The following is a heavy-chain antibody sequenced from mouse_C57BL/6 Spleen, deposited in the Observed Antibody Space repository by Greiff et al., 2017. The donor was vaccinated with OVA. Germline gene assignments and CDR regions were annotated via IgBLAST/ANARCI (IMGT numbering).Heavy chain of an antibody. CDR2: IDPETGGT. CDR1: GYTFTDYE. CDR3: TPKEGPDGY. J-gene: IGHJ2*01. V-gene: IGHV1-15*01. Sequence: VQLQQSGAELVRPGASVTLSCKASGYTFTDYEMHWVKQTPVHGLEWIGAIDPETGGTAYNQKFKGKAILTADKSSSTAYMELRSLTSEDSAVYYCTPKEGPDGYWGQGTTLTVSS.